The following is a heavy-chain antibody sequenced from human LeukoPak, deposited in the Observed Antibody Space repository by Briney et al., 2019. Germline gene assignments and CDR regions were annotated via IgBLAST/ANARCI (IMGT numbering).Heavy chain of an antibody. CDR2: INHSGST. V-gene: IGHV4-34*01. CDR1: GGSFSGYY. D-gene: IGHD6-19*01. CDR3: ARAVGGWYESHFDY. J-gene: IGHJ4*02. Sequence: SETLSLTCAVYGGSFSGYYWSWIRQPPGKGLEWIGEINHSGSTNYNPSLKSRVTISVDTSKNQFSLKLSSVTAADTAVYYCARAVGGWYESHFDYWGQGTLVTVSS.